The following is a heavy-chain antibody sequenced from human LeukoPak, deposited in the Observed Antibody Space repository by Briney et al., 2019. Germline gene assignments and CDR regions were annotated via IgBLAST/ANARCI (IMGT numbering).Heavy chain of an antibody. J-gene: IGHJ4*02. Sequence: SETLSLTCAVYGGSFSDYYWSWIRQPPGKGLEWIGEINHSGSTNYNPSLKSRVTISVDTSKNQFSLKLSSVTAADTAVYYCASKKKVAACPSQIDYWGQGTLVTVSS. CDR3: ASKKKVAACPSQIDY. V-gene: IGHV4-34*01. CDR1: GGSFSDYY. D-gene: IGHD6-6*01. CDR2: INHSGST.